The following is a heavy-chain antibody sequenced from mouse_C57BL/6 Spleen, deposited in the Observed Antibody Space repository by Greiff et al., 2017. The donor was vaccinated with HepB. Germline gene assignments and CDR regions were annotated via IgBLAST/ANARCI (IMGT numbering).Heavy chain of an antibody. D-gene: IGHD3-2*02. CDR3: ARAQTTDVFAY. Sequence: QVQLQQPGAELVRPGSSVKLSCKASGYTFTSYWMDWVKQRPGQGLEWIGNIYPSDSETHYNQKFKDKATLTVDKSSSTAYMQRSRLTSEDSAVYYCARAQTTDVFAYWGQGTLVTVSA. CDR2: IYPSDSET. V-gene: IGHV1-61*01. CDR1: GYTFTSYW. J-gene: IGHJ3*01.